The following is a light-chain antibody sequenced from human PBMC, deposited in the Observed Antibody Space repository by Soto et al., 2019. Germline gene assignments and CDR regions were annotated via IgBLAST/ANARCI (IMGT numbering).Light chain of an antibody. CDR1: QGINDS. V-gene: IGKV1-9*01. J-gene: IGKJ4*01. CDR3: EQFNTYPLP. CDR2: AAS. Sequence: DIQLTQAPSFLSASVGDRVTITCRASQGINDSLAWYQQNQGKAPKLLIYAASTLQSEVPSRFSGSASGTEVTLTISSLQPEDFATYYCEQFNTYPLPFGGGTKVEVK.